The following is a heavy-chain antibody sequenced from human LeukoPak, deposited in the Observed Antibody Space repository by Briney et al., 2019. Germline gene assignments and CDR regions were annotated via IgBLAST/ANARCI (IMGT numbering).Heavy chain of an antibody. CDR3: ARGSLLGGAYNWFDP. Sequence: PSETLSLTCAVYGGSFSGYYWSWIRQPPGKGLEWIGEINHSGSTNYNPSLKSRVTISVDTSKNQFSLKLSSVTAADTAVYYCARGSLLGGAYNWFDPWGEGTLVTVSS. CDR2: INHSGST. D-gene: IGHD3-10*01. J-gene: IGHJ5*02. CDR1: GGSFSGYY. V-gene: IGHV4-34*01.